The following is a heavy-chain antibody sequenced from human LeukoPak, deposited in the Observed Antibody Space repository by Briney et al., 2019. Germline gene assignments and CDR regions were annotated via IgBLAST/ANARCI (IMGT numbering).Heavy chain of an antibody. CDR3: TSEWELGGDYYYYYGMDV. J-gene: IGHJ6*02. CDR2: IRSKANSYAT. V-gene: IGHV3-73*01. CDR1: GFTFSGSA. D-gene: IGHD1-26*01. Sequence: GGSLRLSCAASGFTFSGSAMHWVRQASGKGLEWVCRIRSKANSYATAYAASVKGRFTISRDDSKNTAYLQMNSLKTEDTAVYYCTSEWELGGDYYYYYGMDVWGQGTTVTVSS.